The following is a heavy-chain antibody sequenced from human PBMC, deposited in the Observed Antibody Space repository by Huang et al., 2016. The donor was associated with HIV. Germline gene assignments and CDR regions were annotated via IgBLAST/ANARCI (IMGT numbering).Heavy chain of an antibody. J-gene: IGHJ6*02. CDR2: IDPGASDT. V-gene: IGHV5-51*01. CDR3: ARLIGSPSFYYGLDV. Sequence: EVQLVQSGAEVKKPGESRKISCKGSGYRFRSNWIGWVRQMPGKGLEWMGTIDPGASDTRYSPSFQGQFTISADKSINTAYLQWSSLKASDTAMYYCARLIGSPSFYYGLDVWGQGTTVTVSS. D-gene: IGHD3-10*01. CDR1: GYRFRSNW.